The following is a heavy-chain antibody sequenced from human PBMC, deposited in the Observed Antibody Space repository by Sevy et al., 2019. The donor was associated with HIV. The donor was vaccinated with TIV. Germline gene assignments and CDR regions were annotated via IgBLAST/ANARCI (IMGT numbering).Heavy chain of an antibody. J-gene: IGHJ6*02. Sequence: GGSLRLSCAASGFTFSSYSMNWVRQAPGKGLEWVSSISSSSSYIYYADSVKGRFTISRDNAKNSLYLQMNSLRAEDTAVYYCARDFGIAVAGNCLVCYYYGMDAWGQGTTVTVSS. D-gene: IGHD6-19*01. CDR1: GFTFSSYS. CDR2: ISSSSSYI. CDR3: ARDFGIAVAGNCLVCYYYGMDA. V-gene: IGHV3-21*01.